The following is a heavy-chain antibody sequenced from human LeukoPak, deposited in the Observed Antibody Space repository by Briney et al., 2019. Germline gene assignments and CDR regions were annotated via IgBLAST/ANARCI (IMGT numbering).Heavy chain of an antibody. CDR1: GFTFSSYW. CDR3: ARRWNDGRLFDY. D-gene: IGHD1-1*01. V-gene: IGHV3-74*01. Sequence: GGSLRLSCAASGFTFSSYWMHWVRQAPGKGLVWVSRITSDGSSTSYADPVKGRFTISRDNAKNTLYLQMNSLRAEDTAVYYCARRWNDGRLFDYWGQGTLVTVSS. J-gene: IGHJ4*02. CDR2: ITSDGSST.